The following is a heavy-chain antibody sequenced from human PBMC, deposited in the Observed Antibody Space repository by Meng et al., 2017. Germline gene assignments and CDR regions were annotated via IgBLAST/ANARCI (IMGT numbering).Heavy chain of an antibody. Sequence: VPVVEPGGGLIRPGGSLRLSCAASGFTVSSNYMSWVRQAPGKGLEWVSVIYSGGSTYYADSVKGRFTISRDNAKNSLYLQMNSLRAEDTAVYYCAREGVIYWYFDLWGRGTLVTVSS. CDR1: GFTVSSNY. J-gene: IGHJ2*01. V-gene: IGHV3-53*01. D-gene: IGHD3-10*01. CDR2: IYSGGST. CDR3: AREGVIYWYFDL.